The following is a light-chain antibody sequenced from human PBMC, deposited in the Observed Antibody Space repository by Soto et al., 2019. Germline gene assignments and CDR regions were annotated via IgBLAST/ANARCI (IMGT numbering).Light chain of an antibody. CDR1: QSVSSN. CDR2: GAS. V-gene: IGKV3-15*01. Sequence: EIVMTQSPATLSVSPGERATLSCRASQSVSSNLGWYQHKPGQAPRLLIYGASTRATGTPARFSGSGSGTEFTLTISSLQSEDFAVYYCQQYIRWPLTFGGGTKVDI. CDR3: QQYIRWPLT. J-gene: IGKJ4*01.